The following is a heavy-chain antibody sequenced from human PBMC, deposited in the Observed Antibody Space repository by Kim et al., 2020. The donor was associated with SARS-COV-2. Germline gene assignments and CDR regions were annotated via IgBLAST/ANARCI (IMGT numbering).Heavy chain of an antibody. D-gene: IGHD3-10*01. CDR1: GGSFSGYY. V-gene: IGHV4-34*01. J-gene: IGHJ4*02. CDR2: INHSGST. Sequence: SETLSLTCAVYGGSFSGYYWSWIRQPPGKGLEWIGEINHSGSTNYNPSLKSRVTISVDTSKNQFSLKLSSVTAADTAVYYCARALPYYGSGIIPDYWGQGTLVTVSS. CDR3: ARALPYYGSGIIPDY.